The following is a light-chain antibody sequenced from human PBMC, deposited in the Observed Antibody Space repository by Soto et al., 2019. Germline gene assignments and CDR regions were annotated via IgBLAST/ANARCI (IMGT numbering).Light chain of an antibody. J-gene: IGKJ4*01. CDR3: QQYHTWPIP. CDR1: QGVSRK. V-gene: IGKV3-15*01. CDR2: GAS. Sequence: DIVMKQSPATLSVAPGERVTFYCRASQGVSRKLAWYQHKPGQAPRLLISGASTGATGIPARFSGSGSGTEFTLTISSLQSEDCAIYYCQQYHTWPIPFGGGTKVAIK.